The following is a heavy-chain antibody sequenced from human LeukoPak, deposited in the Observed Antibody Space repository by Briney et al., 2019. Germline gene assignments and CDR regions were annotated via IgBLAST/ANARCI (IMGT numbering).Heavy chain of an antibody. Sequence: ASVKVSCXASGYTFTGYYMHWVRQAPRQGLEWMEWINPNSGGTNYAQKFQGRVTMTRDTSISTAYMELSRLRSDDTAVYYCARDVHGDYGSGWFDPWGQGTLVSVSS. CDR2: INPNSGGT. D-gene: IGHD4-17*01. J-gene: IGHJ5*02. V-gene: IGHV1-2*02. CDR1: GYTFTGYY. CDR3: ARDVHGDYGSGWFDP.